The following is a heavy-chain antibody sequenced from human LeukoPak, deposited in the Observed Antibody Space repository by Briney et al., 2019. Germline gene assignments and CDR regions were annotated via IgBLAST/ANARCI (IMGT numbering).Heavy chain of an antibody. CDR2: LYTGGTT. CDR1: GFTVSSNY. CDR3: ARAQTMVRTSGMDV. J-gene: IGHJ6*02. V-gene: IGHV3-66*02. D-gene: IGHD3-10*01. Sequence: GGSLRLSCAASGFTVSSNYMSWVRQAPGKGLEWVSVLYTGGTTYYADSVKGRFTISRDNSKNTLYLQMNSLRAEDTAVYYCARAQTMVRTSGMDVWGQGTTVTVSS.